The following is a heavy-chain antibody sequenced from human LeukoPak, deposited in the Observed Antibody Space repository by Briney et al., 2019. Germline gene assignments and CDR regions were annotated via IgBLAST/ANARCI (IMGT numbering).Heavy chain of an antibody. Sequence: ASVKVSCKASGYTFTSYGISWVRQAPGQGLEGMGWISAYNGNTNYAQKLQGRVTMTTDTSTSTAYMELRSLRSDDTAVYCCARTPTVRGVIPYFDYWGQGTLVTVSS. V-gene: IGHV1-18*01. CDR3: ARTPTVRGVIPYFDY. J-gene: IGHJ4*02. CDR2: ISAYNGNT. D-gene: IGHD3-10*01. CDR1: GYTFTSYG.